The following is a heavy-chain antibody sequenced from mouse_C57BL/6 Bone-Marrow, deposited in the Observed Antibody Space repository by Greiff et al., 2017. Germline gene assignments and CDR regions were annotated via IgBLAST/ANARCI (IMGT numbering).Heavy chain of an antibody. V-gene: IGHV1-7*01. Sequence: QVQLKQSGAELAKPGASVKLSFKASGYTFTSYWMHWVKQRPGQGLEWIGYINPSSGYTKYNQKFKDKATLTADKSSSTAYMQLSSLTYEDSAVYYCAREGIMITRVFAYWGQGTLVTVSA. CDR2: INPSSGYT. CDR1: GYTFTSYW. J-gene: IGHJ3*01. CDR3: AREGIMITRVFAY. D-gene: IGHD2-4*01.